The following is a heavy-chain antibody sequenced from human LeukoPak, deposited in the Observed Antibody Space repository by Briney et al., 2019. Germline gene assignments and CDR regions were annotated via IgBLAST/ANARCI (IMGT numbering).Heavy chain of an antibody. CDR1: GFTFSSYS. Sequence: PGGSLRLSCAASGFTFSSYSMNWVRQAPGKGLEWVSSISSSSYIYYADSVKGRFTISRDNAKNSLYLQMNSLRAEDTAVYYCARKWFGELSIDAFDIWGQGTMVTVSS. CDR3: ARKWFGELSIDAFDI. V-gene: IGHV3-21*01. D-gene: IGHD3-10*01. J-gene: IGHJ3*02. CDR2: ISSSSYI.